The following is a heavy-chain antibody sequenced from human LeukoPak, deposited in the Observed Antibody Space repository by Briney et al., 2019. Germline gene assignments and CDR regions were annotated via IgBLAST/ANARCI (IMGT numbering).Heavy chain of an antibody. CDR1: GYSFTSYW. V-gene: IGHV5-51*01. Sequence: GESLKISCKGSGYSFTSYWIGWVRQMPGKGLEWMGIIYPDDSDTRYSPSFQGQVTISADKSISTAYLQWSSLKASDTAMYYCARGYYDSSGYFAFDIWGQGTMVTVSS. CDR3: ARGYYDSSGYFAFDI. D-gene: IGHD3-22*01. CDR2: IYPDDSDT. J-gene: IGHJ3*02.